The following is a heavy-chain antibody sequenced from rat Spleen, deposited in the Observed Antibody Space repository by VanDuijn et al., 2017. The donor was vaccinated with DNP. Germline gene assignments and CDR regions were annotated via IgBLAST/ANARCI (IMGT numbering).Heavy chain of an antibody. J-gene: IGHJ3*01. CDR1: GFTFSDYY. CDR3: ATGTFAY. Sequence: EVQLVESGGGLVQPGRSLKLSCAASGFTFSDYYMAWVRQAPTKGLEWVAYIGSDGYAPYYGDSVKGRFTVSRDNAKDTLSLQMDSLRSEDTATYYCATGTFAYWGQGTLVTVSS. V-gene: IGHV5-20*01. CDR2: IGSDGYAP.